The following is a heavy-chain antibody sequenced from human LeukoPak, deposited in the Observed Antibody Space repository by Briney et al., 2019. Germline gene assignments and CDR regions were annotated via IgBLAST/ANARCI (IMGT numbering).Heavy chain of an antibody. V-gene: IGHV3-48*03. CDR2: ISSSGSTI. D-gene: IGHD6-6*01. CDR1: GFTFSSYE. CDR3: ARDVEKYSSSASFDY. Sequence: PGGSLRLSCAASGFTFSSYEMNWVRQAPGKGLEWVSYISSSGSTIYYADSVKGRFTISRDNAKNSLYLQMNSLRAEDTAVYYCARDVEKYSSSASFDYWGQGTLVTVSS. J-gene: IGHJ4*02.